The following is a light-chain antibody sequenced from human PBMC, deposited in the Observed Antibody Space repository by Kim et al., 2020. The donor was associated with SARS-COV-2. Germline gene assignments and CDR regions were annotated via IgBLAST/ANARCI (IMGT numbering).Light chain of an antibody. CDR1: QSISSW. CDR3: KQYNSYPYT. J-gene: IGKJ2*01. CDR2: DAS. Sequence: DIQMTQSPSTLSASVGDRVTITCRASQSISSWLAWYQQKPGKAPKILIYDASSLESGVPSRFSGSGSGTEFTLTISSLQPDDFATYYCKQYNSYPYTFGQGTKLEI. V-gene: IGKV1-5*01.